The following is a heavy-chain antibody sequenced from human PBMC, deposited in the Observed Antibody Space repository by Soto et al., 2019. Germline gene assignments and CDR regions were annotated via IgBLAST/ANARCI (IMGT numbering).Heavy chain of an antibody. CDR1: GGSISSYY. CDR3: ARVIEDCFDP. J-gene: IGHJ5*02. D-gene: IGHD3-22*01. Sequence: PEKLCLTCTVSGGSISSYYWSWIRQPPGKGLEWIGYIYYSGSTNYNPSLKSRVTISVDTSKNQFSLKLSSVTAADTAVYYCARVIEDCFDPWGQGTLVTAAS. CDR2: IYYSGST. V-gene: IGHV4-59*01.